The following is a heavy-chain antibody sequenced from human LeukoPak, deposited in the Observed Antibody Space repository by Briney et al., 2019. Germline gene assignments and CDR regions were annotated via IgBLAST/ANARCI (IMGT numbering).Heavy chain of an antibody. J-gene: IGHJ4*02. V-gene: IGHV3-23*01. CDR1: GFSFSSYA. CDR2: IGGSGGST. Sequence: GGSLRLSCAASGFSFSSYAMSWVRQTPGKGLEWVAVIGGSGGSTSYADSVKGRFTISRDDSKNTLYLQMNSLRVEDTARYYCAKEGCTSPSCYSNCWGQGTLVTVSS. D-gene: IGHD2-2*01. CDR3: AKEGCTSPSCYSNC.